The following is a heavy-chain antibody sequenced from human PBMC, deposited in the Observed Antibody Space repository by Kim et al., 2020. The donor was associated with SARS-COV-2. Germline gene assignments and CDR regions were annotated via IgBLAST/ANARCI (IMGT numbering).Heavy chain of an antibody. D-gene: IGHD1-26*01. V-gene: IGHV3-21*01. Sequence: GGSLRLSCAVSGFTFSSHSMNWVRQAPGKGLEWVSSISSSSSYIYYADSLKGRFTISRDNAKKSLYLQMNSLRAEDTAVYYCARVGRTYSGRYKVFDYWGQGTLVTVSS. CDR1: GFTFSSHS. CDR2: ISSSSSYI. CDR3: ARVGRTYSGRYKVFDY. J-gene: IGHJ4*02.